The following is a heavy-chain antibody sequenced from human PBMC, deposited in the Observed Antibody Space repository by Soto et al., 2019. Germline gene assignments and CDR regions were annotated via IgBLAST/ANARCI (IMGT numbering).Heavy chain of an antibody. CDR3: ASPSSGSGSYY. D-gene: IGHD3-10*01. CDR1: GYTFTNYL. CDR2: INAGNGDT. J-gene: IGHJ4*02. V-gene: IGHV1-3*01. Sequence: VQLVQSGAEVKKPGASVKVSCKASGYTFTNYLIHWVRQAPGQRLEWMGWINAGNGDTKYSQNFQGRVTITRDTSASTAYMELSSLRSEDTAVYYCASPSSGSGSYYWGQGTLVTVSS.